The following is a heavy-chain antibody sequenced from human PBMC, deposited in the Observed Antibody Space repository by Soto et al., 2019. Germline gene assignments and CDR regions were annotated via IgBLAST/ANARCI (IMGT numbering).Heavy chain of an antibody. CDR1: GFTFGSFN. CDR2: ISGSGDTI. J-gene: IGHJ4*02. V-gene: IGHV3-48*03. Sequence: PXGSLRLSCEASGFTFGSFNRNWVRQAPGRGLEWISHISGSGDTIYYADSVKGRFTISRDNAKDSLALHMNSLRAEDTGVYFCAREADYGVWFAGGYFDLWDQGTQVTVSS. D-gene: IGHD3-16*01. CDR3: AREADYGVWFAGGYFDL.